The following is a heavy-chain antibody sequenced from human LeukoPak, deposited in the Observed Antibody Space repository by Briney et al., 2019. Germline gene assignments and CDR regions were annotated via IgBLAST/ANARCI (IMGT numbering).Heavy chain of an antibody. D-gene: IGHD6-19*01. CDR1: GFTFSSYW. Sequence: TGGSLRLSCAASGFTFSSYWMDWVRQAPGKGLEWVAVISYDGSNKYYADSVKGRFTISRDNSKNTLYLQMNSLRAEDTAVYYCASPSLAVAGIGGEDYWGQGTLVTVSS. CDR3: ASPSLAVAGIGGEDY. CDR2: ISYDGSNK. J-gene: IGHJ4*02. V-gene: IGHV3-30*03.